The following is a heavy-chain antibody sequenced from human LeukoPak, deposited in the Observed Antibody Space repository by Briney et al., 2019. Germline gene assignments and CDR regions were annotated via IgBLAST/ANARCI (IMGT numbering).Heavy chain of an antibody. CDR3: ARGGGYGSSPLK. CDR1: GGSISSYY. Sequence: SATLSLTCTVSGGSISSYYWSWIRQPPGKGLEWIGYIYTSGSTNYNPSLKSRVTISADTSKNQFSLKLNSVTAADAAVYYGARGGGYGSSPLKWGQGTLVTVSS. V-gene: IGHV4-4*09. J-gene: IGHJ4*02. D-gene: IGHD6-6*01. CDR2: IYTSGST.